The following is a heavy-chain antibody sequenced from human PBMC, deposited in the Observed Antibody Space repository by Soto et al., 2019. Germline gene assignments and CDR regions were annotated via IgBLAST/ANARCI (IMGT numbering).Heavy chain of an antibody. CDR1: GGSVSSNNW. V-gene: IGHV4-4*02. CDR2: IYRSGTT. D-gene: IGHD6-19*01. Sequence: QVQLQESGPGLVKPSGTLSLTCVVSGGSVSSNNWWSWVRQPPGKGLEWIGEIYRSGTTNYNPSLKSRVTISMDKSNNPICMNVISLTVADTAVYYCARHIAVAGTRGFDYWGQGTLVTVSS. CDR3: ARHIAVAGTRGFDY. J-gene: IGHJ4*02.